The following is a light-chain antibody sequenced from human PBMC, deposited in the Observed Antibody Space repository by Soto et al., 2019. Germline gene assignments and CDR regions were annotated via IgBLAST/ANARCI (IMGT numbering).Light chain of an antibody. J-gene: IGKJ1*01. CDR3: QQYNNWPRT. CDR2: GAS. CDR1: QSVNSH. V-gene: IGKV3-15*01. Sequence: EIVMTQSPATLSGSPGERATLSCRASQSVNSHLAWYHQKPGQAPRLLIYGASTRATGIPARFSGSGSGTDFTLTISMLQPEDFAGYYCQQYNNWPRTFGQGTKVEIK.